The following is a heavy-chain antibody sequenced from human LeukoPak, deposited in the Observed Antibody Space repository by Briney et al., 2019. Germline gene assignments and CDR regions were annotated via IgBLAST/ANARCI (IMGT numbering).Heavy chain of an antibody. CDR3: ARVIAARHFDY. D-gene: IGHD6-6*01. Sequence: GGSLRLSCAASGSTVSNTYMSWVRQAPGKGLEWVSLIYSGGSTYYADSVKGRFTISRDNSMNTMFLQMNSLRAEDTAVYYCARVIAARHFDYWGQGTLVTVSS. CDR2: IYSGGST. V-gene: IGHV3-66*01. J-gene: IGHJ4*02. CDR1: GSTVSNTY.